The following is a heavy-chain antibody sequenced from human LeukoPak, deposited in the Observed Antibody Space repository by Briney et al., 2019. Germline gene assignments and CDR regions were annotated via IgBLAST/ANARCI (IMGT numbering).Heavy chain of an antibody. J-gene: IGHJ4*02. CDR1: GGTFSGYT. CDR2: IIPILGIA. Sequence: SVKVSCKASGGTFSGYTISWVRQAPGQGLEWMGRIIPILGIANYAQKFQGRVTITADKSTSTAYMELSSLRSEDTAVYYCARGVPSDYDILTGSYYFDYWGQGTLVTVSS. V-gene: IGHV1-69*02. D-gene: IGHD3-9*01. CDR3: ARGVPSDYDILTGSYYFDY.